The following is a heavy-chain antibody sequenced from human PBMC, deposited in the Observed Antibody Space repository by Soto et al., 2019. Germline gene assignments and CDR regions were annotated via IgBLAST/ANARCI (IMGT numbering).Heavy chain of an antibody. CDR2: ISGRGTES. J-gene: IGHJ4*02. V-gene: IGHV3-23*01. CDR3: AKDGGVYSYEL. Sequence: EVQLLESGGGLVQPGGSLRLSCAASGFTFSNYAMHWVRQAPGKGLEWVSSISGRGTESYYADSVKGRFTISRDNSRRTLSLQMNSLRPEDTAVYYCAKDGGVYSYELWGQGTLVTVSS. CDR1: GFTFSNYA. D-gene: IGHD5-18*01.